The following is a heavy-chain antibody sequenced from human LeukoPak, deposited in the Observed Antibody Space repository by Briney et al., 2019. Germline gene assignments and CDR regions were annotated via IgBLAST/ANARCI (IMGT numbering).Heavy chain of an antibody. CDR1: GFTFNRYT. Sequence: PGGSLRLSCAASGFTFNRYTMLWVRQAPGKGPVWLAVISYDGDITHYADSVKDRFTISRDNSKNTLFLQLNSLRGDDTAVYYCARDRIGSSWYVYYYYGMDVWGQGTTVTVSS. CDR2: ISYDGDIT. CDR3: ARDRIGSSWYVYYYYGMDV. D-gene: IGHD6-13*01. V-gene: IGHV3-30*01. J-gene: IGHJ6*02.